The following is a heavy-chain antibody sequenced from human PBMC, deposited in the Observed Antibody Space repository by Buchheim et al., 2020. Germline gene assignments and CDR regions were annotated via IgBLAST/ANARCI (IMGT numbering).Heavy chain of an antibody. Sequence: QLQLQESGPGLVKPSETLSLTCTVSGGSISSSSYYWGWIRQPPGKGLEWIGSIYYSGSTYYNPSLKSRVTISVDTSQNQFSLKLSSVTAADTAVYYCARVVPHYDFWSGFDYYYGMDVWGQGTT. J-gene: IGHJ6*02. CDR3: ARVVPHYDFWSGFDYYYGMDV. CDR2: IYYSGST. V-gene: IGHV4-39*07. CDR1: GGSISSSSYY. D-gene: IGHD3-3*01.